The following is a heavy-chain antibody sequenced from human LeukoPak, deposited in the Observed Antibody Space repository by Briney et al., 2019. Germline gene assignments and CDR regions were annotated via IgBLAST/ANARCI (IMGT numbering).Heavy chain of an antibody. Sequence: SETLSLTCAVYGGSFSGYYWSWIRQPPGKGLEWIGEINHSGSTNYNPSLKSRVTISVDTSKNQFSLKLSSVTAADTAVYYCARHGRGTGSGWYWFYWGQGTLVTVSS. CDR1: GGSFSGYY. D-gene: IGHD6-19*01. CDR2: INHSGST. J-gene: IGHJ4*02. V-gene: IGHV4-34*01. CDR3: ARHGRGTGSGWYWFY.